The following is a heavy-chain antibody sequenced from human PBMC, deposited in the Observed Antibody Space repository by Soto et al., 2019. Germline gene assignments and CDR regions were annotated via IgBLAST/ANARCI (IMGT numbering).Heavy chain of an antibody. CDR1: GYTFTNYY. J-gene: IGHJ4*02. CDR3: ARGGMVTLYFDY. CDR2: INPSGGST. D-gene: IGHD5-18*01. V-gene: IGHV1-46*03. Sequence: QVQVVQSGAEVKKPGASVKVSCKASGYTFTNYYIHWVRQAPGQGLQWMGIINPSGGSTNYAQKFQGRVIMTRATSTSTVYKELSSLRPEDTAVYYCARGGMVTLYFDYLGQGTLVTVSS.